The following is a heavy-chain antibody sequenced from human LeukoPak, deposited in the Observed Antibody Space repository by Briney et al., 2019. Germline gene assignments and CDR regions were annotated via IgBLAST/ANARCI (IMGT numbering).Heavy chain of an antibody. CDR3: ARGETAASTIWYFDL. V-gene: IGHV4-59*01. CDR1: GGSINGYY. Sequence: SETLSLTCTVSGGSINGYYWSWIRQPPGKGLEWIGYIYYSGSTKYNPSLQSRVTISVDTSKNQFSLKLNSVTAADTAVYYCARGETAASTIWYFDLGARGPLVLVSS. J-gene: IGHJ2*01. D-gene: IGHD2-2*01. CDR2: IYYSGST.